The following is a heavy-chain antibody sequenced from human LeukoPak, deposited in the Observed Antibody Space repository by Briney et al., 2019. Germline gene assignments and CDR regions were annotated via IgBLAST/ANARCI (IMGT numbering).Heavy chain of an antibody. Sequence: PGGSLRLSCAASGFTFSSYWMNWVRQAPGKGLEWVAVISYDGSNKYYADSVKGRFTISRDNSKNTLYLQMNSLRAEDTAVYYCAKDGGSGAYSLDYWGQGTLVTVSS. CDR3: AKDGGSGAYSLDY. V-gene: IGHV3-30*18. J-gene: IGHJ4*02. CDR2: ISYDGSNK. CDR1: GFTFSSYW. D-gene: IGHD1-26*01.